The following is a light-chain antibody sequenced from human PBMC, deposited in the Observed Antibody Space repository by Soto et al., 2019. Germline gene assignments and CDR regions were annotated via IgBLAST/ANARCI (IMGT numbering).Light chain of an antibody. V-gene: IGKV2-28*01. Sequence: DIVMTQSPLSLPVTPGEPASISCRSSQSLLHSNGYNYLDWYLQKPGQSPQVLIYLGSNRASGVPDRFSGSGSGTDFTLKISRVEAEDVGVYYCMQTLHPPRTFGQGTKVEIK. CDR3: MQTLHPPRT. CDR2: LGS. CDR1: QSLLHSNGYNY. J-gene: IGKJ1*01.